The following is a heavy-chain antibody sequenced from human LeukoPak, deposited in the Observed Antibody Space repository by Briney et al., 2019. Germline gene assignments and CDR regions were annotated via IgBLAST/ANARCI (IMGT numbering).Heavy chain of an antibody. D-gene: IGHD6-19*01. CDR1: GFTFSSYN. Sequence: GGSLRLSCAASGFTFSSYNMNWVRQAPGKGLDWVSFISSSGSSITYADSVKGRFTISRDNVKNSLYLQMNSLRAEDTAVYYCVRRKANSDWEFDYWGQGTLVTVSS. CDR2: ISSSGSSI. CDR3: VRRKANSDWEFDY. V-gene: IGHV3-48*01. J-gene: IGHJ5*01.